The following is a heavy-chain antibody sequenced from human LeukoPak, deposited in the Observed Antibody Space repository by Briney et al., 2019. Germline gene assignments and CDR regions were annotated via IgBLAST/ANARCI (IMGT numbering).Heavy chain of an antibody. D-gene: IGHD3-10*01. Sequence: PSETLSLTCAVYGGSFSGYYWSWIRQPPGKGLEWIGEINHSGSTNYSPSLKSRVTISVDTSKNQFSLKLSSVTAADTAEYYCARTRFYGYCDYWGQGTLVTVSS. J-gene: IGHJ4*02. CDR2: INHSGST. CDR1: GGSFSGYY. CDR3: ARTRFYGYCDY. V-gene: IGHV4-34*01.